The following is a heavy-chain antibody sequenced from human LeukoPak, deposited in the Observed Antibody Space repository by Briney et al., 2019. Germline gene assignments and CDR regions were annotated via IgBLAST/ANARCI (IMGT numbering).Heavy chain of an antibody. CDR3: AYDFWSGYIFDY. CDR2: MNPNSGNT. Sequence: ASVKVSCKASGYTFTSYDINWVRQATGQGLEWMGWMNPNSGNTGYAQKFQGRVTITADKSTSTAYMELSSLRSEDTAVYYCAYDFWSGYIFDYWGQGTLVTVSS. D-gene: IGHD3-3*01. V-gene: IGHV1-8*01. CDR1: GYTFTSYD. J-gene: IGHJ4*02.